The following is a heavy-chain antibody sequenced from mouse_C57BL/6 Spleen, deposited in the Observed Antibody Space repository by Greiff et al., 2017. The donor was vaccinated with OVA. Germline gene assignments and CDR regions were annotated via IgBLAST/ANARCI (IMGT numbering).Heavy chain of an antibody. J-gene: IGHJ2*01. CDR2: ISYSGST. CDR1: GYSITSGYD. D-gene: IGHD4-1*01. Sequence: EVQLQDSGPGMVKPSQSLSLTCTVTGYSITSGYDWHWIRHFPGNILEWMGYISYSGSTNYNPSFKSRISITHDTSTNHFFLKLNSVTTEDTATDYCARVGITGYFDYWGQGTTLTGSS. CDR3: ARVGITGYFDY. V-gene: IGHV3-1*01.